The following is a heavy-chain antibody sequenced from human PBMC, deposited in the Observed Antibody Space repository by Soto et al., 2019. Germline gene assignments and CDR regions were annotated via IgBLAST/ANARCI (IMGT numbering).Heavy chain of an antibody. J-gene: IGHJ3*01. CDR1: GFTFSSYE. D-gene: IGHD6-19*01. Sequence: EVQLVESGGGLVQPGGSLRLSCVASGFTFSSYEMNWVTQAPGKGLEWLSYISTSGSTKYYADSVKGRFTISRDNAKNSLYLQMNSLRDEDTAVYYCAGADSGGDAFDFWGHGTMVTVSS. V-gene: IGHV3-48*03. CDR3: AGADSGGDAFDF. CDR2: ISTSGSTK.